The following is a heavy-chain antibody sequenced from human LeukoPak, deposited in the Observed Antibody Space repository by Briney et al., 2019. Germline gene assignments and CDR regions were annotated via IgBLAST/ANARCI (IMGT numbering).Heavy chain of an antibody. Sequence: GGSLRLSCASSGFTFGTYGMNWIRQAPEKGLEWVSYISSRSDSENYADSVKGRFTISRDYIRNLLYLQMNSLRAEDTAVYFCARDSTRILLLFDYWGQGTLVTISS. CDR2: ISSRSDSE. D-gene: IGHD2/OR15-2a*01. CDR3: ARDSTRILLLFDY. J-gene: IGHJ4*02. CDR1: GFTFGTYG. V-gene: IGHV3-48*01.